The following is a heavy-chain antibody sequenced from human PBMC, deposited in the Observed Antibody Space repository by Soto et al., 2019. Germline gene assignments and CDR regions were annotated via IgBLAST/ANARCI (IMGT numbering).Heavy chain of an antibody. J-gene: IGHJ6*03. CDR2: IYYSGST. Sequence: SETLSLTCTVSGGSISSYYWSWIRQPPGKGLEWIGCIYYSGSTNYNPSIKSRVTISVDTSKNQFSLKLSSVTAADTAVYYCAGLYGSAPYYYYMDVWGKGTTVTVSS. D-gene: IGHD3-10*01. CDR3: AGLYGSAPYYYYMDV. CDR1: GGSISSYY. V-gene: IGHV4-59*01.